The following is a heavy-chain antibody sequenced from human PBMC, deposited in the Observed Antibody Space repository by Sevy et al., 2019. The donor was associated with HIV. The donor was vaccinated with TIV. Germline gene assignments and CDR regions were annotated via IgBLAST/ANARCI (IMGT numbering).Heavy chain of an antibody. CDR1: GFSFSSYG. CDR3: GKEGGGEGGDH. CDR2: IQYDGSNK. J-gene: IGHJ4*02. V-gene: IGHV3-30*02. D-gene: IGHD2-21*01. Sequence: GGSLRLSCAASGFSFSSYGMHWVRQAPGKGLEGMSYIQYDGSNKDYADSVRGRFTISRDNSKNTLYLQMNSLRVEDTAVFSCGKEGGGEGGDHWGQGTLVTVSS.